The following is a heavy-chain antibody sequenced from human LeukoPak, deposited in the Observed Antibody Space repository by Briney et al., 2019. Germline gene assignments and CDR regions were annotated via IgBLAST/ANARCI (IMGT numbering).Heavy chain of an antibody. V-gene: IGHV3-30-3*01. Sequence: GGSLRLSCAASGFTFSSYAMHWVRQAPGKGLEWVAVISYDGSNKYYADSVRGRFTISRDNSKNTLYLQMNSLRAEDTAVYYCNYYDSSYYFDYWGQGTLVTVSS. CDR3: NYYDSSYYFDY. CDR1: GFTFSSYA. CDR2: ISYDGSNK. J-gene: IGHJ4*02. D-gene: IGHD3-22*01.